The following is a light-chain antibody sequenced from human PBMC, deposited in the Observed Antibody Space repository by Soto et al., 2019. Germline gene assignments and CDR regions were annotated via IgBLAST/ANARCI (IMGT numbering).Light chain of an antibody. V-gene: IGKV1-5*03. CDR2: KAS. CDR3: QHYNSYSEA. J-gene: IGKJ1*01. CDR1: QTISSW. Sequence: DIQMTRSPSTLSGSVGDRVTITCRASQTISSWLAWYQQKPGKAPKLLIYKASTLKSGVPSRFSGSGSGTEFTLTISSMQPDDFANYYCQHYNSYSEAFGQGTKVDXK.